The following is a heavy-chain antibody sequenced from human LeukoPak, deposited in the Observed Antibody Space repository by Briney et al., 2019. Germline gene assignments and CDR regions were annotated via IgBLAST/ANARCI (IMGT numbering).Heavy chain of an antibody. J-gene: IGHJ5*02. Sequence: SETLSLTCTVSGYSISSGYYWGWIRQPPGKGLEWIGSIYHSGSTCYNPSLKSRVTISVDTSKNQFSLKLSSVTAADTAVYYCARDQRGYDSSGYPRGMGWFDPWGQGTLVTVSS. CDR2: IYHSGST. V-gene: IGHV4-38-2*02. D-gene: IGHD3-22*01. CDR1: GYSISSGYY. CDR3: ARDQRGYDSSGYPRGMGWFDP.